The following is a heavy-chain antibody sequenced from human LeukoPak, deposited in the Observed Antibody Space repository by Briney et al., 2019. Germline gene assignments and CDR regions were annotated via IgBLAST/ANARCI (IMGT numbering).Heavy chain of an antibody. D-gene: IGHD4-17*01. Sequence: SETLSLTCSVSGVSVSAYYWSWIRQPAGKGLEWIGRIYPGESIYASENTNYSPSLKSRVSMSGDTSKNQVSLKLRSVTAADTAVYYCARDPTTVTTIFDSWGQGTLVTVSS. CDR3: ARDPTTVTTIFDS. CDR2: IYPGESIYASENT. J-gene: IGHJ4*02. CDR1: GVSVSAYY. V-gene: IGHV4-4*07.